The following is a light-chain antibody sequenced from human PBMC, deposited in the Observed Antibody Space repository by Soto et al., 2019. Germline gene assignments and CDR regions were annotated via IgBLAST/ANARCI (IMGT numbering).Light chain of an antibody. CDR2: GAS. V-gene: IGKV3-20*01. Sequence: EIVLTQSPGTLSLSPGERATLSCRASQSVTSSYLAWYQQKPGQAPRLLIYGASSRAPAIPDRFSGSGSGTGFTLTINRLEPEDFAVYYCQQYGNSRATFGQGTKVEIK. J-gene: IGKJ1*01. CDR1: QSVTSSY. CDR3: QQYGNSRAT.